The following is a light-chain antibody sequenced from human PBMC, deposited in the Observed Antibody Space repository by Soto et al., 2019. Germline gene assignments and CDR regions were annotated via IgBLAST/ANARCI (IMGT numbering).Light chain of an antibody. V-gene: IGLV2-14*01. Sequence: LAQPASVSGSPGQSITISCTGTSSDVGHYNYVSWFQQHPGKVPKLLIYDVSSWPSGIPDRFSGSKSGNTASLTISGLRAEDEADYYCSSFTTSSTFVFGTGTKVTVL. CDR3: SSFTTSSTFV. J-gene: IGLJ1*01. CDR1: SSDVGHYNY. CDR2: DVS.